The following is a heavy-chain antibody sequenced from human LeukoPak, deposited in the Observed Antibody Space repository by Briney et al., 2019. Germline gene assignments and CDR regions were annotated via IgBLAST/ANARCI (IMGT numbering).Heavy chain of an antibody. J-gene: IGHJ4*02. V-gene: IGHV3-7*03. CDR3: ARDRFDYGGKGGGYYFDY. CDR1: GFIFKKYW. Sequence: GGSLRLSCAASGFIFKKYWMNWVRQVPGKGLEWVANIKPDGSEEYYVDSVKGRFTISRDNSKNTLYLQMNSLRAEDTAVYYCARDRFDYGGKGGGYYFDYWGQGTLVTVSS. CDR2: IKPDGSEE. D-gene: IGHD4-23*01.